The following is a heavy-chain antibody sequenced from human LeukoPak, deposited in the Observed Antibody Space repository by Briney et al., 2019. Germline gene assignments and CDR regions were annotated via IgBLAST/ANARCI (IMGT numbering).Heavy chain of an antibody. CDR2: TSGSGGST. CDR1: GFTFSSYA. CDR3: AKSKYQLLDYFDY. J-gene: IGHJ4*02. Sequence: PGGSLRLSCTASGFTFSSYAMSWVRQAPGKGLEWVSATSGSGGSTYYADSVKGRFTISRDNSKNTLYLQMNSLRAEDTAVYYCAKSKYQLLDYFDYWGQGTLVTVSS. D-gene: IGHD2-2*01. V-gene: IGHV3-23*01.